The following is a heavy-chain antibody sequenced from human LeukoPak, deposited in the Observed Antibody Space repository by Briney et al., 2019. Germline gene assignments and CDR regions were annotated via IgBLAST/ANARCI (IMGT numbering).Heavy chain of an antibody. Sequence: SETLSLTCTVSGGSISSSSYYWGWIRQPPGKGLEWIGSIYYSGSTYYNPSLKSRVTISVDTSKNQFSLRLSSVTAADTAVYYCARYYYDSSGYSGFDYWGQGTLVTVSS. V-gene: IGHV4-39*07. CDR1: GGSISSSSYY. J-gene: IGHJ4*02. D-gene: IGHD3-22*01. CDR3: ARYYYDSSGYSGFDY. CDR2: IYYSGST.